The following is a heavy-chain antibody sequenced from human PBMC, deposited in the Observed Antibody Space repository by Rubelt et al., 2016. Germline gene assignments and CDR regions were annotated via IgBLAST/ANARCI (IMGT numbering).Heavy chain of an antibody. D-gene: IGHD4-11*01. Sequence: AASGFTFSSYSMNWVRQAPGKGLEWVSSISSSSSYIYYADSVKGRFTISRDNAKNSLYLQMNSLRAEDTAVYYCARDPQTRYYYYYMDVWGKGTTVTVSS. CDR2: ISSSSSYI. J-gene: IGHJ6*03. CDR1: GFTFSSYS. V-gene: IGHV3-21*01. CDR3: ARDPQTRYYYYYMDV.